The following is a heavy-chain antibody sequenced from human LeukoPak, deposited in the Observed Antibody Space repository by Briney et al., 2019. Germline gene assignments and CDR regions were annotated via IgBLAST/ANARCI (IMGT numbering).Heavy chain of an antibody. CDR1: GDSISSGYY. CDR2: IYHSGST. D-gene: IGHD6-19*01. CDR3: ARVGQLAGTRPA. V-gene: IGHV4-38-2*01. J-gene: IGHJ5*02. Sequence: PSETLSLTCAVSGDSISSGYYWGWIRQPPGKGLEWIGSIYHSGSTYYNPSLKSRVTISVDTSKNQFSLKLSSVTAADTAVYYCARVGQLAGTRPAWGQGTLVTVSS.